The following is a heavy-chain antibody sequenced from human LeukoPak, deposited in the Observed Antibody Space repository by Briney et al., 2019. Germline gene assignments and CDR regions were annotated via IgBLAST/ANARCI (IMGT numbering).Heavy chain of an antibody. J-gene: IGHJ4*02. CDR1: GFTFSHYA. Sequence: PGGSLRLSCAASGFTFSHYAMSWVRQAPRKGLEWVASISGSGGNTYYADSVKGRFTISRDNSKNTLYLQMNSLRAEDRAVYYCAKSRESYWVPEFDYWGQGTLVTVSS. V-gene: IGHV3-23*01. D-gene: IGHD1-26*01. CDR3: AKSRESYWVPEFDY. CDR2: ISGSGGNT.